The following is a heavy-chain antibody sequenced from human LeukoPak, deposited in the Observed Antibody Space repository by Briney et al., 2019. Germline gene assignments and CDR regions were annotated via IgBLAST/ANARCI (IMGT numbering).Heavy chain of an antibody. Sequence: GGSLRLSCAASGFIFSNYGIHWVRQAPGKGLEWVAVISSDGSNTYYADSVKGRFTISRDNAKNSLSLQMNGLRAEDTAVYYCARPYYYSSGSLPYWGQGTLVTVSS. V-gene: IGHV3-30*03. CDR1: GFIFSNYG. J-gene: IGHJ4*02. D-gene: IGHD3-10*01. CDR3: ARPYYYSSGSLPY. CDR2: ISSDGSNT.